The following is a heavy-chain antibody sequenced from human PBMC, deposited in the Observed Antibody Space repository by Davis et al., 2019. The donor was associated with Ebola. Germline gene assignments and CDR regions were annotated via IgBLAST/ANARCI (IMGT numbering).Heavy chain of an antibody. CDR2: IRSKSYGGTT. J-gene: IGHJ4*02. V-gene: IGHV3-49*04. Sequence: SLCLSCTASGFTSGAYAMSWVRQAPGKGLEWVGFIRSKSYGGTTEYAASVKGRFTISRDDSKSIAYLQMNSLKTEDTAVYYCTRVGGSYYTAFDYWGQGTLVTVSS. D-gene: IGHD1-26*01. CDR1: GFTSGAYA. CDR3: TRVGGSYYTAFDY.